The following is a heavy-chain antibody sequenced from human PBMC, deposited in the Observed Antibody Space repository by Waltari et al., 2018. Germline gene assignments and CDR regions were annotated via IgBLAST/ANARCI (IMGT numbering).Heavy chain of an antibody. D-gene: IGHD6-13*01. CDR1: GGTFSSYA. CDR2: IIPNIGTA. V-gene: IGHV1-69*01. CDR3: ARAGTSSSLSGTDY. Sequence: QVQLVQSGAEVKKPGSSVKVSCKASGGTFSSYAISWVRQAPGQGLEWMGGIIPNIGTANYAQKFQGRGTITAEEATSTAYMELSSLRTEDTAVYYCARAGTSSSLSGTDYWGQGTLVTVSS. J-gene: IGHJ4*02.